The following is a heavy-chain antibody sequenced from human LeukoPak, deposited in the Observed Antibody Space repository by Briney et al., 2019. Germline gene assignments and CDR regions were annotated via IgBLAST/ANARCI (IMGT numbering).Heavy chain of an antibody. CDR1: GGSISSYY. CDR3: ARGSKAAPGTFDY. V-gene: IGHV4-59*01. Sequence: SETLSLTCTVSGGSISSYYWSWIRQPPGKGLEWIGYIYYSGSTNYNPSLKSRVAISVDTSKNQFSLKLSSVTAADTAVYYCARGSKAAPGTFDYWGQGTLVTVSS. CDR2: IYYSGST. D-gene: IGHD6-13*01. J-gene: IGHJ4*02.